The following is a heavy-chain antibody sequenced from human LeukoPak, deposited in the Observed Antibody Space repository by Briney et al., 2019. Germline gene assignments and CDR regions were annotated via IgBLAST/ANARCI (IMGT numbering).Heavy chain of an antibody. CDR3: VFGEG. CDR1: GFTFSNYW. J-gene: IGHJ4*02. Sequence: PGGSLRLSCAASGFTFSNYWMHWVRQAPGKGLVWVSRISYDGSSTNYADSVKGRFTISRDNAKNTLYLQMNSLRLEDTAVYYCVFGEGWGQGTLVTVSS. V-gene: IGHV3-74*01. CDR2: ISYDGSST. D-gene: IGHD4-17*01.